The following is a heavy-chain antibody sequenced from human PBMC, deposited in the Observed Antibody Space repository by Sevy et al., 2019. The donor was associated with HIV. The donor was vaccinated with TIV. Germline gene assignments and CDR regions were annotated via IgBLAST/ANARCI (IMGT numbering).Heavy chain of an antibody. Sequence: GGSLRLSCAVSGFTFSSYAMSWVRQAPGKGLEWVSGISGSGDTTHYADSVKGRFTISRDNSKNTLYLQMNTLRAEDTAVYYGAKRALVRGVFPCAEASWGQGTLVTVSS. J-gene: IGHJ5*02. D-gene: IGHD3-10*01. CDR2: ISGSGDTT. V-gene: IGHV3-23*01. CDR1: GFTFSSYA. CDR3: AKRALVRGVFPCAEAS.